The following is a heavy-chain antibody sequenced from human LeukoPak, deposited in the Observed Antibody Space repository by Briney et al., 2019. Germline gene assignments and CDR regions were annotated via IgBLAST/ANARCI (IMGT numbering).Heavy chain of an antibody. CDR1: GFTFSSYA. V-gene: IGHV3-21*05. CDR3: ATDIRAVGDSRYFDY. D-gene: IGHD1-26*01. J-gene: IGHJ4*02. CDR2: IGRRGGDE. Sequence: PGGSLRLSCAASGFTFSSYAMSWVRQSPGKGLEWLSYIGRRGGDEHYADSVKGRFTISRDNAENSLYLQMNSLTVEDTAIYYCATDIRAVGDSRYFDYWGQGALVTVSS.